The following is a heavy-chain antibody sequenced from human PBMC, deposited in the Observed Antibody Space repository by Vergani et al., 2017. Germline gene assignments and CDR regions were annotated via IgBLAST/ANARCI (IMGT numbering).Heavy chain of an antibody. CDR3: ARGYCSGGSCYSQGWFDP. V-gene: IGHV3-49*03. J-gene: IGHJ5*02. Sequence: EVQLVESGGGLVQPGRSLRLSCPASGFTFGDYAMSWFRQAPGKGLEWVGFIRSKAYGGTTEYAASVKGRFTISRDDSKSIAYLQMNSLKTEDTAVYYCARGYCSGGSCYSQGWFDPWGQGTLVTVSS. CDR2: IRSKAYGGTT. D-gene: IGHD2-15*01. CDR1: GFTFGDYA.